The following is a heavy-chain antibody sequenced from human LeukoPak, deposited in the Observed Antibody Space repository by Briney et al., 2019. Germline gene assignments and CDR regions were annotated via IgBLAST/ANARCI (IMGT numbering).Heavy chain of an antibody. CDR1: GGSISSDGYS. CDR2: IYRSGST. D-gene: IGHD3-10*01. CDR3: ARADYYGSGGYPPYFDY. Sequence: SQTLSLTCAVSGGSISSDGYSWNWIRQPPGQGLEWIGYIYRSGSTYYNPSLESRVTISIDRSKNQFSLNLSSVTAADTAVYYCARADYYGSGGYPPYFDYWGQGTLVTVSS. J-gene: IGHJ4*02. V-gene: IGHV4-30-2*01.